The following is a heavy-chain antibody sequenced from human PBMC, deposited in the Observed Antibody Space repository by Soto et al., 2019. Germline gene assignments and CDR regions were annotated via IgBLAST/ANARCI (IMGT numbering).Heavy chain of an antibody. J-gene: IGHJ3*02. CDR2: IYYSGST. V-gene: IGHV4-39*01. D-gene: IGHD3-3*01. Sequence: SETLSLTCTVSGGSISSSSYYWGWIRQPPGKGLEWIGSIYYSGSTYYNPSLKSRVTISVDTSKNQFSLKLSSVTAADTAVYYCARANDDFWSGPDIWGQGTMVTVSS. CDR1: GGSISSSSYY. CDR3: ARANDDFWSGPDI.